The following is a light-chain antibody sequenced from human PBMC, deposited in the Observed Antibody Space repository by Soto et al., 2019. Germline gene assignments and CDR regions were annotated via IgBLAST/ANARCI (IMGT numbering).Light chain of an antibody. Sequence: DIQMTQSPSSLSASLGDRVTVTCRASQSISTYLNWFQQRPGKAPKLLIYGAYTLQDGVPSRFSGSGSETECTLTISSLQPEDVATYYCQQSCGAPRTFGQGTRVDIK. V-gene: IGKV1-39*01. CDR3: QQSCGAPRT. CDR1: QSISTY. J-gene: IGKJ1*01. CDR2: GAY.